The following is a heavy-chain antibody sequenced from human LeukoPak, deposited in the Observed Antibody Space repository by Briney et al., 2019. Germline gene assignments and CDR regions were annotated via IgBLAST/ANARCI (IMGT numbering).Heavy chain of an antibody. CDR2: IYYSGTT. J-gene: IGHJ5*02. CDR3: AREKLEVRPRGFDP. V-gene: IGHV4-59*11. D-gene: IGHD1-1*01. Sequence: SETLSLTCTVSGDSISSHYWSWLRQPPGKGLEWIGYIYYSGTTNYNPSFKSRVAISVDTSKNQISLEVNSVTAADTAVYYCAREKLEVRPRGFDPWGQGTLGTVSS. CDR1: GDSISSHY.